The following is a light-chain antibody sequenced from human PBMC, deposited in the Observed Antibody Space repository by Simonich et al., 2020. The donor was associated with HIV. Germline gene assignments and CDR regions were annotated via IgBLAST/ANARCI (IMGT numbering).Light chain of an antibody. CDR1: QSVSSN. CDR2: GAS. CDR3: QQYNKWPYT. V-gene: IGKV3-15*01. Sequence: EIVMTQSPATLSVSLGERATLSCRASQSVSSNLAWYPQKPGQAPRLLISGASTRATGIPARFSGSGSGTEFTLTITSMQSEDFAVYYCQQYNKWPYTFGQGTKLEIK. J-gene: IGKJ2*01.